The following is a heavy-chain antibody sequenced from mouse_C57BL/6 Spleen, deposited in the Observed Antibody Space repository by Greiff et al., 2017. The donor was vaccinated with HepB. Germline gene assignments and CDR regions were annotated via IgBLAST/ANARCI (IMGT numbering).Heavy chain of an antibody. J-gene: IGHJ4*01. CDR3: ANGHYYAMDY. Sequence: VQLQQSGPELVKPGASVKISCKASGYAFSSSWMNWVKQRPGKGLEWIGRIYPGDGDTNYNGKFKGKATLTADKSSSTAYMQLSSLTSEDSAVYFCANGHYYAMDYWGQGTSVTVSS. CDR1: GYAFSSSW. D-gene: IGHD3-1*01. CDR2: IYPGDGDT. V-gene: IGHV1-82*01.